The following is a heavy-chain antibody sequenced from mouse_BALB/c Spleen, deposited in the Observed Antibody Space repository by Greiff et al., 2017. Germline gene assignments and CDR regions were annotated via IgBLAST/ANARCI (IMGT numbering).Heavy chain of an antibody. V-gene: IGHV2-9*02. D-gene: IGHD2-4*01. J-gene: IGHJ3*01. CDR1: GFSLTSYG. CDR3: ARGRGDYDVDY. Sequence: QVQLMESGPGLVAPSQSLSITCTVSGFSLTSYGVHWVRQPPGKGLAWLGVIWAGGSTNYNSALMSRLSISKDNSKSQVFLKMNSLQTDDTAMYCYARGRGDYDVDYWGQGTLVTVSA. CDR2: IWAGGST.